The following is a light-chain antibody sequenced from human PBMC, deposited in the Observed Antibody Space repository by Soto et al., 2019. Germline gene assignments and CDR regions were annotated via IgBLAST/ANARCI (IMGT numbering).Light chain of an antibody. V-gene: IGLV2-14*03. CDR3: SSFTSSDTLVV. Sequence: QSALTQPASVSGSPGQSITISCTGTSSDVGGYNFVSWYQHHPAKAPKLMIYDVSNRHSGVSNRFSGSKSGNTASLTISGLQAEDEANYYCSSFTSSDTLVVFGGGTQLTVL. CDR2: DVS. CDR1: SSDVGGYNF. J-gene: IGLJ2*01.